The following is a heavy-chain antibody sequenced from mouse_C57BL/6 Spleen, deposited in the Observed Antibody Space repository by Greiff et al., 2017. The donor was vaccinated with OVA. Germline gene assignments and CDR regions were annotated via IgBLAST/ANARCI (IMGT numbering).Heavy chain of an antibody. J-gene: IGHJ2*01. CDR3: ARSYDYEGDYFDY. V-gene: IGHV1-55*01. Sequence: QVQLQQPGAELVKPGASVKMSCKASGYTFTSYWITWVKQRPGQGLEWIGDIYPGSGSTNYNEKFKSKATLTVDTSSSTAYMQLSSLTSEDSAVYYGARSYDYEGDYFDYWGQGTTLTVSA. CDR2: IYPGSGST. CDR1: GYTFTSYW. D-gene: IGHD2-4*01.